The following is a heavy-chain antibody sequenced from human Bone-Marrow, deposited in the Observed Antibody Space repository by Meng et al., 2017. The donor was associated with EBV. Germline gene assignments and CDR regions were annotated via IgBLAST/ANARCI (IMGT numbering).Heavy chain of an antibody. D-gene: IGHD1-14*01. V-gene: IGHV3-21*02. CDR2: ISSSSAYI. CDR3: ASHRGY. CDR1: EFTVNNYS. J-gene: IGHJ4*02. Sequence: EVQRVQSGGGLVNPGVSLRLSCAASEFTVNNYSANWVRQAPGKGPEWVSSISSSSAYIYYADSVKGRFTISRDNAKNSLYLQMTSLRAEDTAVYYCASHRGYWGQGTLVTVSS.